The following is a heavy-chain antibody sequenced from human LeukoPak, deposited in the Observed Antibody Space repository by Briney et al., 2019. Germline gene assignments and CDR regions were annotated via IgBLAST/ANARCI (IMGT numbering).Heavy chain of an antibody. Sequence: GGSLRLSCVASGFTFSDHYMDWVRQAPGKGLEWVGRIRPKARGATTEYAASVRGRFTVSRDDSENSLYLQMNSLKMEDTAVYFCVRGYKSFDTWGQGTVVTVSS. CDR2: IRPKARGATT. V-gene: IGHV3-72*01. CDR3: VRGYKSFDT. D-gene: IGHD5-18*01. CDR1: GFTFSDHY. J-gene: IGHJ3*02.